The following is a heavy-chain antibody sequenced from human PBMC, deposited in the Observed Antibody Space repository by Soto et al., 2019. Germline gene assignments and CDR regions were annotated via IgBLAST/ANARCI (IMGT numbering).Heavy chain of an antibody. D-gene: IGHD2-15*01. Sequence: SETLSLTCTVSGGSISSGGYYWSWIRQHPGKGLEWIGYIYYSGSTYYNPSLKSRVTISVDTSKNQFSLKLSSVTAADTAVYYCARVVAATLSSFGWFDPWGQGTLVTVSS. V-gene: IGHV4-31*03. CDR1: GGSISSGGYY. CDR3: ARVVAATLSSFGWFDP. CDR2: IYYSGST. J-gene: IGHJ5*02.